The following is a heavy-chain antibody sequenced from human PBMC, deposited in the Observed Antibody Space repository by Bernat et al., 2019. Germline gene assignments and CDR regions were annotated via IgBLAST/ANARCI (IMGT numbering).Heavy chain of an antibody. J-gene: IGHJ4*02. V-gene: IGHV3-21*01. CDR1: GFTFSSYS. Sequence: EVQLVESGGGLVKPGGSLRLSCAASGFTFSSYSMNWVRQAPGKGLEWVSSISSSSSYIYYADSVKGRFTISRDNAKNSLYLQMNGLRAEDTAVYYCARGLGVYGSGSWADYWGQGTLVTVSS. D-gene: IGHD3-10*01. CDR3: ARGLGVYGSGSWADY. CDR2: ISSSSSYI.